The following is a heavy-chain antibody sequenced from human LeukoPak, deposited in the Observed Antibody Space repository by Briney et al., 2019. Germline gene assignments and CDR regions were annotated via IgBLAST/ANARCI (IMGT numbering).Heavy chain of an antibody. V-gene: IGHV3-7*01. CDR3: ARRITIFGVVMRYFDL. J-gene: IGHJ2*01. CDR1: GFTFSSYW. CDR2: IKQDGSEK. Sequence: GGSLRLSCAASGFTFSSYWMSWVRQAPGKGLEWVANIKQDGSEKYYVDSVKGRFTISRDNAKNSLYLQMNSLRAEDTAVDYCARRITIFGVVMRYFDLWGRGTLVTVSS. D-gene: IGHD3-3*01.